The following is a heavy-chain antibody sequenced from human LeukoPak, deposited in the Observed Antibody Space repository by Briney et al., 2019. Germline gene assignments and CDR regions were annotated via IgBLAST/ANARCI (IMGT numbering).Heavy chain of an antibody. CDR2: INPSGGST. Sequence: GASVKVSCKASGNTFTSYYMHWVRQAPGQGLEWMGIINPSGGSTSYAQKFQGRVTMTRDTSTSTVYMELSSLRSEDTAVYYCARDFSPINPPYVEMQVENDYWGQGTLVTVSS. D-gene: IGHD5-24*01. J-gene: IGHJ4*02. V-gene: IGHV1-46*01. CDR3: ARDFSPINPPYVEMQVENDY. CDR1: GNTFTSYY.